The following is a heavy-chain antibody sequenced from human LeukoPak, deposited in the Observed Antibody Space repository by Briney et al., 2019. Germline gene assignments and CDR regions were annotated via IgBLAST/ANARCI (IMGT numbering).Heavy chain of an antibody. CDR3: ARDAYSSGWYRYFQH. V-gene: IGHV4-59*01. CDR2: IDYSGST. CDR1: GDSFSSYF. Sequence: SETLSLTCTVSGDSFSSYFWSWIWQPPGKGLEWIGYIDYSGSTNYNPSLKSRLSISVDTSKNQFSLKLTSVTASDTAVYYCARDAYSSGWYRYFQHWGQGTLVTVSS. J-gene: IGHJ1*01. D-gene: IGHD6-19*01.